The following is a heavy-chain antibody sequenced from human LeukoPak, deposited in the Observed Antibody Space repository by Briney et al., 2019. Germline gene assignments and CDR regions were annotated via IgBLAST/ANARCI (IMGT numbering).Heavy chain of an antibody. CDR3: ARGTTTNYGDYDW. CDR1: GGSFSGYY. CDR2: INHSGST. D-gene: IGHD4-17*01. Sequence: SETLSLTCAVYGGSFSGYYWSWIRQPPGKGLEWIGEINHSGSTNYNPSLKSRVTISVDTSKNQFSLKLSSVTAADTAVYYCARGTTTNYGDYDWWGQGTLVTVSS. V-gene: IGHV4-34*01. J-gene: IGHJ4*02.